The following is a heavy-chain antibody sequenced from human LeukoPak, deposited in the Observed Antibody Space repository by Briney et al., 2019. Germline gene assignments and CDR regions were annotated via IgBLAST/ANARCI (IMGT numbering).Heavy chain of an antibody. CDR2: IYYSGST. J-gene: IGHJ5*02. D-gene: IGHD6-19*01. CDR3: ARVNGLAVAGTVWFDP. V-gene: IGHV4-59*01. Sequence: SETLSLTCSVSGAAIGIYYWSWIRQPPGKGLEWIGYIYYSGSTNYNPSLKSRVTISVDTSKNQFSLKLSSVTAADTAVYYCARVNGLAVAGTVWFDPWGQGTLVTVSS. CDR1: GAAIGIYY.